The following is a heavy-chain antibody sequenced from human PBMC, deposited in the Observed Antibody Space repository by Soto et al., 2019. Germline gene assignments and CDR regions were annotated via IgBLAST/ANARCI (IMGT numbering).Heavy chain of an antibody. J-gene: IGHJ6*03. Sequence: ASVKVSCKASGYTFTSYAMHCVRQAPGQRLEWMGWINAGNGNTKYSQKFQGRVTITRDTSASTAYMELSSLRSEDTAVYYCARDLFGVVPYYMDVWXKGTTVTVSS. D-gene: IGHD3-3*01. V-gene: IGHV1-3*01. CDR1: GYTFTSYA. CDR2: INAGNGNT. CDR3: ARDLFGVVPYYMDV.